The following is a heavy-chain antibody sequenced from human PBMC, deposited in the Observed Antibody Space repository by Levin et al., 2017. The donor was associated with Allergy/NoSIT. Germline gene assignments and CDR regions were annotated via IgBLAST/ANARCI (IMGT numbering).Heavy chain of an antibody. V-gene: IGHV3-74*01. CDR1: GFTFSSPW. CDR2: IKNDGTTT. CDR3: TRSDWFDP. J-gene: IGHJ5*02. Sequence: GGSLRLSCAGSGFTFSSPWMNWVRQAPGKGLVWVSRIKNDGTTTYYADSVKGRFTISRDNAKNMLYLQMNRLRVEDTAVYYCTRSDWFDPWGQGTLVIVSS.